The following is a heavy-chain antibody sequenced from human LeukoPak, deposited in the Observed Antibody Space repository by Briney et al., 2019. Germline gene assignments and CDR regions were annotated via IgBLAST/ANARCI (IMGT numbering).Heavy chain of an antibody. V-gene: IGHV3-48*01. CDR2: ISSSGRSI. J-gene: IGHJ6*04. CDR3: ARRITISGVGYMDV. D-gene: IGHD3-3*01. Sequence: GGSLRFSCAASGFTFSNYNMNWLRQAPGKGLEWVSHISSSGRSIYYADSVRGRFTTSRDNVWNSLYLQMNSLRAEDTAVYYCARRITISGVGYMDVWGKGTTVTVSP. CDR1: GFTFSNYN.